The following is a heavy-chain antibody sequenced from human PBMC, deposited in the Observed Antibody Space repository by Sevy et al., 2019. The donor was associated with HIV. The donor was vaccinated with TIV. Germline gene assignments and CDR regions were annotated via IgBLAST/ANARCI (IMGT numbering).Heavy chain of an antibody. D-gene: IGHD2-8*01. V-gene: IGHV3-21*01. CDR2: ISSSSSYI. CDR3: ARDCTNGVCYTGYYYYGMDV. CDR1: GFTFSSYS. J-gene: IGHJ6*02. Sequence: GGSLRLSCAASGFTFSSYSMNWVRQAPGKGLEWVSSISSSSSYIYYADSVKGRFTISRDNAKNSLYLQMNSLRAEDTAVSYCARDCTNGVCYTGYYYYGMDVWGQGTTVTVSS.